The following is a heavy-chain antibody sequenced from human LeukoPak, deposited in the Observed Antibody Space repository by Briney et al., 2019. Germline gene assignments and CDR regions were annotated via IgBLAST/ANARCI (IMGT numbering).Heavy chain of an antibody. CDR2: INHSGTT. Sequence: SETLSLTCAVFGGSFSGYYWSWIRQPPGKGLEWLEEINHSGTTNYNPSLKSRVTISIDTSKNQLSLKLSSVTAADTAVYYCARNLVGHYYYAMDVWGQGTTVTVSS. CDR3: ARNLVGHYYYAMDV. D-gene: IGHD2-15*01. V-gene: IGHV4-34*01. J-gene: IGHJ6*02. CDR1: GGSFSGYY.